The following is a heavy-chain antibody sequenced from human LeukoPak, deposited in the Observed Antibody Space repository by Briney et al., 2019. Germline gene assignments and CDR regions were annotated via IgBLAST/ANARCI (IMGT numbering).Heavy chain of an antibody. D-gene: IGHD6-19*01. J-gene: IGHJ3*02. Sequence: ASVKVSCKASGYTFTSYDINWVRQATGQGLEWMGWMNPKNGDAGYAQKFQGRVTIARNTSISTGYMELSSLRSDDTAVYYCAGSVSGTNAFDIWGQGTMVTVSS. CDR3: AGSVSGTNAFDI. CDR2: MNPKNGDA. V-gene: IGHV1-8*03. CDR1: GYTFTSYD.